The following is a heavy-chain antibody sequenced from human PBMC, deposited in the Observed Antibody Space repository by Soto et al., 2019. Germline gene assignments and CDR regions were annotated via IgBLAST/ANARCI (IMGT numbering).Heavy chain of an antibody. D-gene: IGHD3-10*01. CDR1: GFTFSRHA. CDR2: IDSSSSFI. J-gene: IGHJ4*02. CDR3: ARDPLWFGEIGYFDY. V-gene: IGHV3-21*01. Sequence: GVSLRLSCAASGFTFSRHAMNWVRQAPGTGLEWVSSIDSSSSFIYYADSVKGRFTISRDNAKNSLYLQMSSLRAEDTAVYYCARDPLWFGEIGYFDYWGQGALVTVSS.